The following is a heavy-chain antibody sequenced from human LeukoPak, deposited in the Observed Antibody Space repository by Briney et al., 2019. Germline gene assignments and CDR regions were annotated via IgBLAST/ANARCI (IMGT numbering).Heavy chain of an antibody. V-gene: IGHV4-39*07. CDR2: IYYSGST. CDR3: ARLAYYYGSGSGR. D-gene: IGHD3-10*01. J-gene: IGHJ4*02. CDR1: GGSISSSSYY. Sequence: SETLSLTCTVSGGSISSSSYYWGWIRQPPGKGLEWIGSIYYSGSTYYNPSLKSRVTISVDTSKNQFSLKLSSMTAADTAVYYCARLAYYYGSGSGRWGQGTLVTVSS.